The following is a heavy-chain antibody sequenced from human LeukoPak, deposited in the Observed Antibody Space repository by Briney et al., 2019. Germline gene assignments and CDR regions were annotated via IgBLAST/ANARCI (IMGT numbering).Heavy chain of an antibody. Sequence: GGSLRLSCAASGFTFSSYGMSWVRQAPGKGLEWVSAISGSGGSTYYADSVKGRFTISRDNSKNTLYLQMNSLRAEDTAVYYCARDWGYRVAVAGPFDYWGQGTLVTVSS. J-gene: IGHJ4*02. CDR2: ISGSGGST. CDR1: GFTFSSYG. CDR3: ARDWGYRVAVAGPFDY. V-gene: IGHV3-23*01. D-gene: IGHD6-19*01.